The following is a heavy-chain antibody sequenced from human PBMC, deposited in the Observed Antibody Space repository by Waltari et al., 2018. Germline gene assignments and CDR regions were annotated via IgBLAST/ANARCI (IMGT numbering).Heavy chain of an antibody. V-gene: IGHV4-34*01. J-gene: IGHJ5*02. CDR1: GGSFSGYY. Sequence: QVQLQQWGAGLLKPSETLSLTCAVYGGSFSGYYWSWIRQPPGKGLEWIGEINHSGSTNYNPSLKSRVTISVDTSKNQFSLKLSSVTAADTAVYYCARLGDDSPGWFDPWGQGTLVTVSS. D-gene: IGHD3-22*01. CDR2: INHSGST. CDR3: ARLGDDSPGWFDP.